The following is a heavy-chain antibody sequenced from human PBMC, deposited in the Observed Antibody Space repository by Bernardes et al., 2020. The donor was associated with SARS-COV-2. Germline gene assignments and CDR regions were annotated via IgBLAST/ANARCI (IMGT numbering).Heavy chain of an antibody. CDR3: AREYDYDPSGYYYAY. J-gene: IGHJ4*02. D-gene: IGHD3-22*01. CDR2: IIPLFGTA. CDR1: GGTFSRYG. Sequence: SMKVSCKASGGTFSRYGISWVRQAPGQGLEWMGGIIPLFGTANYAQKFQGRVTITADESRSTVYMELSSLRSEDTALYYCAREYDYDPSGYYYAYWGQGTLVAVSS. V-gene: IGHV1-69*13.